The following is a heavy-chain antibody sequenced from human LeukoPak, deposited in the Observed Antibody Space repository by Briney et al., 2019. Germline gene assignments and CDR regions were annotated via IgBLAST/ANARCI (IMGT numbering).Heavy chain of an antibody. CDR3: AGQKDPRPIDY. V-gene: IGHV1-2*02. CDR1: GYAFTSYA. CDR2: INPNSGGT. Sequence: ASVKVSCKASGYAFTSYAMNWVRQAPGQGLEWMGWINPNSGGTNYAQKFQGRVTMTRDTSIATAYMELNELTSDDTAVYYCAGQKDPRPIDYWGQGTLVTVSS. J-gene: IGHJ4*02.